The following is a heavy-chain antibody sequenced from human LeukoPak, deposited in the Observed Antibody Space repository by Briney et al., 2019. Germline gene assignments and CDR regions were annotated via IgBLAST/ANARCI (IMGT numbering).Heavy chain of an antibody. V-gene: IGHV3-30*04. CDR1: GFTFSSYA. J-gene: IGHJ4*02. Sequence: GGSLRLSCAASGFTFSSYAMHWVRQAPGKGLEWVAVISYDGSNKYYADSVKGRFTISRDNSKNTLYLQMNSLRAEDTAVYYCARDMRELPGGYWGQGTLVTVSS. CDR3: ARDMRELPGGY. CDR2: ISYDGSNK. D-gene: IGHD1-26*01.